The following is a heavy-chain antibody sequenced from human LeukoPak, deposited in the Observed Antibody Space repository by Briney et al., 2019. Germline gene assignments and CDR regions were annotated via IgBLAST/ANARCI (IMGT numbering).Heavy chain of an antibody. D-gene: IGHD4-23*01. CDR1: GGTFSSYA. J-gene: IGHJ3*02. V-gene: IGHV1-69*05. CDR2: IIPIFGTA. Sequence: GASVTVSCKASGGTFSSYAISWVRQAPGQGLEWMGGIIPIFGTANYAQKFQGRVTITTDESTSTAYMELSSLRSEDTAVYYCATYPLHLRWTLGGAFDIWGQGTMVTVSS. CDR3: ATYPLHLRWTLGGAFDI.